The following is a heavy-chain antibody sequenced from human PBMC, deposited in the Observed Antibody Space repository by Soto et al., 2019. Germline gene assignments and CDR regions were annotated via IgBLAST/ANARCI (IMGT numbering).Heavy chain of an antibody. D-gene: IGHD4-4*01. J-gene: IGHJ6*02. Sequence: EVQLVESGGGLVQPGGSLRLSCAASGFTFSVYWMHWVRQAPGKGLVWVSRIDSDGSTTSYAASVKGRFTISRENATSTLYLQMNSLRAEDTAVYYCARPGYSNYGPGVDVWGQGTTVTVSS. CDR1: GFTFSVYW. V-gene: IGHV3-74*01. CDR3: ARPGYSNYGPGVDV. CDR2: IDSDGSTT.